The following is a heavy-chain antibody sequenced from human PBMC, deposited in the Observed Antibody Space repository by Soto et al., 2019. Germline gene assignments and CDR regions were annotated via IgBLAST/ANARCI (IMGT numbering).Heavy chain of an antibody. CDR3: AKWSWFGEWL. J-gene: IGHJ4*02. CDR1: GFTFSSYW. V-gene: IGHV3-74*01. CDR2: INSDGTSI. D-gene: IGHD3-10*01. Sequence: GGSLRLSCAASGFTFSSYWMHWVRQAPGKGLVWVSHINSDGTSINYADSVKGRFTISRDNAENTLFLQMNSLRAEDTAVYYCAKWSWFGEWLWGQGTLVTVSS.